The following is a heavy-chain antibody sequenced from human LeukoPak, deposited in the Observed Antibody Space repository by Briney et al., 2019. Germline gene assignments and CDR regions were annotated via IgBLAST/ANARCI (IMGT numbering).Heavy chain of an antibody. Sequence: PGGSLRLSCAASGFTFSSYAMSWVRQAPGKGLEWVSAISGSGGSTYYADSVKGRFTISRDNSKNTLYLQMNSLRAEDTAVYYCARIGASSWYEDYWGQGTLVTVSS. CDR2: ISGSGGST. V-gene: IGHV3-23*01. D-gene: IGHD6-13*01. CDR3: ARIGASSWYEDY. CDR1: GFTFSSYA. J-gene: IGHJ4*02.